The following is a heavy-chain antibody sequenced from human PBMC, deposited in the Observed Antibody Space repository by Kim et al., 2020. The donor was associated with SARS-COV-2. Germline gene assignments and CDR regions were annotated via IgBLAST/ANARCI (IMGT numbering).Heavy chain of an antibody. CDR3: ARVRVQAHWFDP. J-gene: IGHJ5*02. V-gene: IGHV4-31*03. CDR1: GGSISSGGYY. CDR2: VFYSGST. D-gene: IGHD3-10*01. Sequence: SETLSLTCTVSGGSISSGGYYWSWIRQHPGKGLEWIGYVFYSGSTYYNPSLKSRVTISVDTSKNQFSLRLSSVTAADTAVYYCARVRVQAHWFDPWGQGTLVTVSS.